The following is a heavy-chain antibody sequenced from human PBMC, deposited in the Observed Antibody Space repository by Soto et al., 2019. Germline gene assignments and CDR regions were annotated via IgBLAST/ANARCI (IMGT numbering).Heavy chain of an antibody. CDR2: ISGSGGST. J-gene: IGHJ4*02. D-gene: IGHD6-13*01. Sequence: EGQLLESGGGLVQPEGSLRLSCAASGFTFSNYAVTWGRQAPGKGLEWVSTISGSGGSTYYEDAVKGRFTISRDNAKNTQYLQMNSLRAEDAAVYYCARDQGSRWCEIDYWGQGTLVTVSS. CDR3: ARDQGSRWCEIDY. CDR1: GFTFSNYA. V-gene: IGHV3-23*01.